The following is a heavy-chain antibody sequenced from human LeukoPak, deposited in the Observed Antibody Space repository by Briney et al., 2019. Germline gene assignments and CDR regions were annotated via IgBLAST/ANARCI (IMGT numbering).Heavy chain of an antibody. J-gene: IGHJ2*01. CDR2: INHSGST. Sequence: KPSETLSLTCAVYGGSFSGYYWSWIRQPPGKGLEWIGEINHSGSTNYNPSLKSRVTISVDTSKNQFSLKLSSVTAADTAVYYCARGGPYSSSWYWVPPYWYFDLWGRGTLVTVSS. CDR1: GGSFSGYY. V-gene: IGHV4-34*01. D-gene: IGHD6-13*01. CDR3: ARGGPYSSSWYWVPPYWYFDL.